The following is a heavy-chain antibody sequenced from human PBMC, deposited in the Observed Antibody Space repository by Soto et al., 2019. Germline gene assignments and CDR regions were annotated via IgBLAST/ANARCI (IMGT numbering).Heavy chain of an antibody. J-gene: IGHJ6*02. CDR1: GYTFTSYG. CDR2: ISAYNRNT. D-gene: IGHD2-15*01. V-gene: IGHV1-18*01. Sequence: ASVKVSCKASGYTFTSYGISWVRQAPGQGLEWMGWISAYNRNTNYAQRLQGRVTMTTDTSTSTAYMELRSLRSDDTAVYYCARDYIVVVVAATRRGDYGMDVWGQGTTVTVS. CDR3: ARDYIVVVVAATRRGDYGMDV.